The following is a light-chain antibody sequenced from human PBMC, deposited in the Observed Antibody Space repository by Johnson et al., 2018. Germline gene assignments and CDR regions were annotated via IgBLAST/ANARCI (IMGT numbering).Light chain of an antibody. CDR2: ENN. CDR1: SSNIGNNY. CDR3: GTWDSSLSAGNV. V-gene: IGLV1-51*02. J-gene: IGLJ1*01. Sequence: QSVLTQPPSVSAAPGQKVTISCSGSSSNIGNNYVAWYQQLPGTAPKLLIYENNKRPSGIPDRFSGSKSGTSATLRITGLPTADEADYYCGTWDSSLSAGNVFGTGTKVTVL.